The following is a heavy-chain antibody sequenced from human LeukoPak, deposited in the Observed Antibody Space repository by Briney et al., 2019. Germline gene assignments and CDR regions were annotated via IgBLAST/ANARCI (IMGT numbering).Heavy chain of an antibody. J-gene: IGHJ4*02. Sequence: SETLSLTCTVSGGSIRSGDYYWSWIRQPPGKVLEWIGYIYYSGSTYYDPSLKSRVTISVDTSKNQFSLKLSPVTAADTAVYYCARDRGFWSGYPYFDYWGQGTLVTVSS. CDR1: GGSIRSGDYY. CDR2: IYYSGST. CDR3: ARDRGFWSGYPYFDY. D-gene: IGHD3-3*01. V-gene: IGHV4-30-4*01.